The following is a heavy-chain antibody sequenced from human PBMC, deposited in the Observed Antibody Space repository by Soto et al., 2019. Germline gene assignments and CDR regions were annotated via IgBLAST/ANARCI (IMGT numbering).Heavy chain of an antibody. CDR3: AGGPDYGDYDA. D-gene: IGHD4-17*01. CDR1: GGSFSDYQ. V-gene: IGHV4-34*01. Sequence: QVQLRQWGAGLLKPSETLSLTCEVSGGSFSDYQWTWIRQSPEKGLEWIGETRHNGDTNSKPSLRSRLTMSIDTSKNQFSLNLSSVTSADTAVYFCAGGPDYGDYDAWGQGILVTVSS. J-gene: IGHJ5*02. CDR2: TRHNGDT.